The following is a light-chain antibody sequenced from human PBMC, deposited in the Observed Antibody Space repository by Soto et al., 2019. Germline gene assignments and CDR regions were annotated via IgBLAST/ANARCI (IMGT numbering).Light chain of an antibody. CDR3: SSYANTNTEV. CDR2: DVK. CDR1: SSDVGSYDY. V-gene: IGLV2-14*03. J-gene: IGLJ1*01. Sequence: QSALTQPASVSGSPGQSITISCTGASSDVGSYDYVSWYQQHPGKAPQLVIFDVKNRPSGVSNRFSGSKSGNTASLTISGLQAEDEADYYCSSYANTNTEVFGTGTKVTVL.